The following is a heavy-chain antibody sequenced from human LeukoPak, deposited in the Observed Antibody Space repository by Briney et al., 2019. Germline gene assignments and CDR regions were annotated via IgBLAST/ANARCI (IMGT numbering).Heavy chain of an antibody. Sequence: GGSLRLSCAASGFTFSSYWMSWVRQAPGKGLEWVAVISYDGNNKYYADSVKGRFTISRDNSKNTLYLQMNSLRAEDTAVYYCAREKWSRAFDIWGQGTMVTVSS. D-gene: IGHD2-15*01. CDR2: ISYDGNNK. CDR1: GFTFSSYW. CDR3: AREKWSRAFDI. J-gene: IGHJ3*02. V-gene: IGHV3-30-3*01.